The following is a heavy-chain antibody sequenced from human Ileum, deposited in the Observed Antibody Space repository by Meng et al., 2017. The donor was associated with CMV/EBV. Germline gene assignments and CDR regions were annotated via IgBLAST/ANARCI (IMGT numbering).Heavy chain of an antibody. CDR1: GFTSTNSA. CDR3: ARDGKGTAMVTFGMDV. Sequence: SVKVSCKASGFTSTNSALQWVRQVRGQRLEWIGWIAVGRGNTNYAQKFQERVTISRDMSTNTAYMELSSLRSEDTAVYYCARDGKGTAMVTFGMDVWGQGTTVTVSS. D-gene: IGHD5-18*01. CDR2: IAVGRGNT. V-gene: IGHV1-58*01. J-gene: IGHJ6*02.